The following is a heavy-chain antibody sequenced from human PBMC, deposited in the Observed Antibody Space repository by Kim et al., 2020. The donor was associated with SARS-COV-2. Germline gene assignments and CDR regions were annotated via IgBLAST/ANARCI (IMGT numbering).Heavy chain of an antibody. J-gene: IGHJ4*02. Sequence: YTTYSPSFQGHVTISADKSISTAYLQWSSLKASDTAMYYCAIYSNRDIDYWGQGTLVTVSS. CDR2: YT. CDR3: AIYSNRDIDY. V-gene: IGHV5-10-1*01. D-gene: IGHD4-4*01.